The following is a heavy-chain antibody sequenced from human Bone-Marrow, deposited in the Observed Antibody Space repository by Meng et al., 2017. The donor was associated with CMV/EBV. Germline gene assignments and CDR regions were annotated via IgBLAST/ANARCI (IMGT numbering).Heavy chain of an antibody. D-gene: IGHD6-13*01. CDR2: IYYSGST. CDR1: GGSISSSSYY. Sequence: GSLRLSCTVSGGSISSSSYYWGWIRQPPGKGLEWIGSIYYSGSTYYNPSLKSRVTISVDTSKNQFSLKLSSVTAADTAVYYCARHHTGYSSSWYHPGHLDYWGQGTPVTVSS. J-gene: IGHJ4*02. CDR3: ARHHTGYSSSWYHPGHLDY. V-gene: IGHV4-39*01.